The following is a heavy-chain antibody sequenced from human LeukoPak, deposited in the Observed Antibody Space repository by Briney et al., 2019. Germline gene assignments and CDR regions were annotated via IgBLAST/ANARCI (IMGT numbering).Heavy chain of an antibody. CDR1: DFTFSSYT. J-gene: IGHJ4*02. V-gene: IGHV3-23*01. CDR2: IGTRGDGI. Sequence: GGSLRLSCVASDFTFSSYTMIWVRQAPGKALEWVSVIGTRGDGIHYADSVKGRFTISRDDSKNTLYLQMNSLRAEDTAVYYCARDPNWGSDYWGQGTLVTVSS. D-gene: IGHD7-27*01. CDR3: ARDPNWGSDY.